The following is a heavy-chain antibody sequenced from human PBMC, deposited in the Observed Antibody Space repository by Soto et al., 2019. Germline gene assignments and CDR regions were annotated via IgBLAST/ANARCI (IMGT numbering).Heavy chain of an antibody. V-gene: IGHV3-21*01. Sequence: GESLKISCAASGFTFSSYSMNWVRQAPGKGLEWVSSISSSSSYIYYADSVKGRFTISRDNAKNSLYLQMNSLRAEDTAVYYCARDLSDDSSGYSYGMDVWGQGTTVTVSS. CDR2: ISSSSSYI. CDR3: ARDLSDDSSGYSYGMDV. J-gene: IGHJ6*02. D-gene: IGHD3-22*01. CDR1: GFTFSSYS.